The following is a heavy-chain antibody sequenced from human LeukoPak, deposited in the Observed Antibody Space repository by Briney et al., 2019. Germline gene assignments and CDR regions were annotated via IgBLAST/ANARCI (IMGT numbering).Heavy chain of an antibody. D-gene: IGHD3-10*01. CDR1: GYTFIGYY. J-gene: IGHJ5*02. V-gene: IGHV1-2*02. CDR3: ARKKRTMVRGANDYWSDP. CDR2: INPNSGGT. Sequence: ASVKVSCKASGYTFIGYYMHWVRQAPGQGLEWMGWINPNSGGTNYAQKFQGRVTMTRDTSISTAYMELSRLRSDDTAVYYCARKKRTMVRGANDYWSDPWGQGTLVTVSS.